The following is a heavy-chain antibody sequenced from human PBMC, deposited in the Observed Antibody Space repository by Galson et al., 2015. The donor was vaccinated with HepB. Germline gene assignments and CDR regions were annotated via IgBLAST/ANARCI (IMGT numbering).Heavy chain of an antibody. V-gene: IGHV1-3*04. D-gene: IGHD3-16*01. Sequence: SVKVSCKASGYTFTTYAMYWVRQAPGQRLEWMGWINTDNENTKYSQKFQGRVTITRDTSATTDYMELSSLTSEDTGVYYCARDDGGQLRYWGQGTLVTVSS. J-gene: IGHJ4*02. CDR1: GYTFTTYA. CDR2: INTDNENT. CDR3: ARDDGGQLRY.